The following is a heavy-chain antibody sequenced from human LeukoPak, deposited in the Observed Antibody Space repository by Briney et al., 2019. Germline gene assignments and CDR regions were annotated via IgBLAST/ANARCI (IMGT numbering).Heavy chain of an antibody. V-gene: IGHV3-23*01. Sequence: TGGSLRLSCAASEFTFSSYAMSWVRQAPGKGLEWVSSISHDGYRTYYADSVKGRFTISRDDSKNTLSLQMNSLRAEDTAVYYCAKDLPGGLRYFDWLLRNPVGDHTPKIFDYWGQGTLVTVSS. D-gene: IGHD3-9*01. J-gene: IGHJ4*02. CDR2: ISHDGYRT. CDR1: EFTFSSYA. CDR3: AKDLPGGLRYFDWLLRNPVGDHTPKIFDY.